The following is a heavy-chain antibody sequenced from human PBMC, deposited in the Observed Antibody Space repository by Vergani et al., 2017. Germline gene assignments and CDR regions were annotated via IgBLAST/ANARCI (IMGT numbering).Heavy chain of an antibody. CDR1: GYTFTSYG. CDR3: ARARVDYYGSGSYYKVGHWFDP. D-gene: IGHD3-10*01. Sequence: QVQLVQSGAEVKKPGASVKVSCKASGYTFTSYGISWVRQAPGQGLEWMGWISAYNGNTNYAQKLQGRVTMPTDTSTSTAYMELRSLRSDDTAVYYCARARVDYYGSGSYYKVGHWFDPWGQGTLVTVSS. V-gene: IGHV1-18*01. CDR2: ISAYNGNT. J-gene: IGHJ5*02.